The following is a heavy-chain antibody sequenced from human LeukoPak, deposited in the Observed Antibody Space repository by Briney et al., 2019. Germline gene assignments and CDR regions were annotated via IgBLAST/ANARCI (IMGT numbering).Heavy chain of an antibody. V-gene: IGHV3-33*06. Sequence: HPGGSLRLSCAASGFNFRTYGMHWVRQAPGKGLEWLAIIWHDGSNKYYGDSVKGRFTISRDNSKNTVYLQLNSLRAEDTAQYYCAKCIKGSHGVGEYWGQGTLVTVSS. CDR2: IWHDGSNK. CDR1: GFNFRTYG. CDR3: AKCIKGSHGVGEY. J-gene: IGHJ4*02. D-gene: IGHD1-26*01.